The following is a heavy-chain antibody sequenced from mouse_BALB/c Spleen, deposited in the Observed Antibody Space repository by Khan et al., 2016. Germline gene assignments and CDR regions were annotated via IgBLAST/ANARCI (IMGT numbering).Heavy chain of an antibody. J-gene: IGHJ2*01. CDR3: ARYGTTYYFDY. CDR1: GYTFTNYG. Sequence: QIQLVQSGPELKKPGETVKISCKASGYTFTNYGMNWVKQAPGKGLKWMGWINTNTGEPTYAEEFKGRFAFSLETSASTAYLQINNLKNEDTDTSFCARYGTTYYFDYWGQGTTLTVSS. D-gene: IGHD2-1*01. CDR2: INTNTGEP. V-gene: IGHV9-3*02.